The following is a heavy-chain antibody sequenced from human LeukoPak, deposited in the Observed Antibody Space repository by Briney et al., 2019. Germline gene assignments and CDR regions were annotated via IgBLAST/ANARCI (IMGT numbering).Heavy chain of an antibody. CDR3: ARDPKTGSPDYFDY. D-gene: IGHD3-10*01. CDR2: IGYDGRFK. CDR1: GFSFNNYP. Sequence: GGSLRLSCATSGFSFNNYPMHWVRQAPGKGLEWVAVIGYDGRFKFHSDSVKGRFTISRDDSKNTLYLQMNSLRPEDTALYYCARDPKTGSPDYFDYWGQGTLVTVTT. V-gene: IGHV3-30*04. J-gene: IGHJ4*02.